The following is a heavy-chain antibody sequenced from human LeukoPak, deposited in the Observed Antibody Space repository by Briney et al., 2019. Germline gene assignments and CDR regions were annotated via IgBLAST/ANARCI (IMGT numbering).Heavy chain of an antibody. CDR2: INAGNGNT. CDR3: ARDLNSSSPNRLHYYYGMDV. CDR1: GYTFTSYA. V-gene: IGHV1-3*01. D-gene: IGHD6-6*01. Sequence: ASVKVSCKASGYTFTSYAMHWVRQAPGQRLEWMGWINAGNGNTKYSQKFQGRVTITRDTSASTAYMELSSLRSEDTAVYYCARDLNSSSPNRLHYYYGMDVWGQGTTVTVSS. J-gene: IGHJ6*02.